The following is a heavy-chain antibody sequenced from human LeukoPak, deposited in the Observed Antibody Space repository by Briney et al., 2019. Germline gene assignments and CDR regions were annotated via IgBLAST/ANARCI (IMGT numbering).Heavy chain of an antibody. CDR3: AKRIQYSSSSAYFDY. V-gene: IGHV3-23*01. CDR1: GFTFSGYA. J-gene: IGHJ4*02. Sequence: GGSLRLSCAASGFTFSGYAMSWVRQAPGKGLEWVSAISDTAGDTYYADSVKGRFTISRDNSGSTLYLQMNSLRAEDTAIYYCAKRIQYSSSSAYFDYWGQGTLVTVSS. CDR2: ISDTAGDT. D-gene: IGHD6-6*01.